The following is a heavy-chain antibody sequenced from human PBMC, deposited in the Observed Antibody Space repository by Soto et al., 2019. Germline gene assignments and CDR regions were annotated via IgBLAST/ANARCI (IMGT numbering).Heavy chain of an antibody. J-gene: IGHJ5*02. CDR3: ARVSLPGGWFDP. Sequence: NPSETLSLTCTVSGGSISSYYWSWIRQPPGKGLEWIGYIYYSGSTNYNPSLKSRVTISVDTSKNQFSLKLSSVTAADTAVYYCARVSLPGGWFDPWGQGALVTVSS. CDR1: GGSISSYY. CDR2: IYYSGST. V-gene: IGHV4-59*01.